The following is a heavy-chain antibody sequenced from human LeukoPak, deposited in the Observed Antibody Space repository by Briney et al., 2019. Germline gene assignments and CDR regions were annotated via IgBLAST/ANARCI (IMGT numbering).Heavy chain of an antibody. V-gene: IGHV3-30*18. J-gene: IGHJ6*02. D-gene: IGHD5-18*01. CDR3: AKDRRGYSYDYYYNMDV. CDR2: ISYDGSNK. Sequence: GGPLRLSCAASGFPFSGNAMSWVRQAPGKGLEWVTVISYDGSNKYYADSVKGRFTISRDNSKNTLYLQMSSLRAEDTAVYYCAKDRRGYSYDYYYNMDVWGQGTTVTVSS. CDR1: GFPFSGNA.